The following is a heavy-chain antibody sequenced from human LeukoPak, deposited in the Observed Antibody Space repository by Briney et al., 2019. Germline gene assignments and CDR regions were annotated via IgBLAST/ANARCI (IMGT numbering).Heavy chain of an antibody. CDR1: GFTFSSYD. D-gene: IGHD3-16*02. CDR2: ISSSGSTI. Sequence: GGSLRLSCAASGFTFSSYDMNWVRQAPGKGLEWVSYISSSGSTIYYADSVKGRFTISRDNAKNSLYLQMNSLRAEDTAVYYCARSMITFEGVIVPFDSRGQGTLVTVSS. J-gene: IGHJ4*02. CDR3: ARSMITFEGVIVPFDS. V-gene: IGHV3-48*03.